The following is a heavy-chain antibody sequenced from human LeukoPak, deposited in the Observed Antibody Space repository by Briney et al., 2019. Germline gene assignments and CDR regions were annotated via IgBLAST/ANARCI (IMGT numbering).Heavy chain of an antibody. CDR1: GGSISSYY. D-gene: IGHD3-10*01. V-gene: IGHV4-59*01. CDR2: IYYSGST. J-gene: IGHJ4*02. CDR3: ARAGEWDYYGSGTYYYYFDY. Sequence: SETLSLTCTVSGGSISSYYWSWIRQPPGKGLEWIGYIYYSGSTNYNPSLKSRVTISVDTSKNQFSLNLSSVTAADTAVYYCARAGEWDYYGSGTYYYYFDYWGQGTLVTVSS.